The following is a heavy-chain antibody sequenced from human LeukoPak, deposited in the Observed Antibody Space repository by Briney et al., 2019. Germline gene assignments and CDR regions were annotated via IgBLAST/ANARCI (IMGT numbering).Heavy chain of an antibody. Sequence: PGGSLRLSCAASGFTFSSYSMNWVRQAPGKGLEWVSSISSSSSYIYYADSVKGRFTISRDNAKNSLYLQMNSLRAEDTAVYYCARDGSFGGAAGYWGQGTLVTVSS. CDR1: GFTFSSYS. D-gene: IGHD3-16*01. CDR2: ISSSSSYI. V-gene: IGHV3-21*01. CDR3: ARDGSFGGAAGY. J-gene: IGHJ4*02.